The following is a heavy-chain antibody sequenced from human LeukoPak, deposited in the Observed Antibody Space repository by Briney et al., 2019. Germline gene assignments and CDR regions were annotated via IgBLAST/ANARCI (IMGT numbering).Heavy chain of an antibody. CDR3: ARHDSSSWYET. J-gene: IGHJ5*02. Sequence: GESLKISCKASGYHFPGDWIGWVRPVSGKGLGWMGIIYPQDSDTRYSPSFEGQVIISVDKSINTAYLQWNSLKPSDTAMYYCARHDSSSWYETWGQGTLVTVSS. D-gene: IGHD6-13*01. CDR1: GYHFPGDW. CDR2: IYPQDSDT. V-gene: IGHV5-51*01.